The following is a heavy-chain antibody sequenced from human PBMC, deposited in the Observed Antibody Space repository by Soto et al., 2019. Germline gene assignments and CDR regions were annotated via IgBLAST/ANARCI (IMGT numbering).Heavy chain of an antibody. D-gene: IGHD3-3*01. V-gene: IGHV4-59*01. CDR3: ATDHPARASVYPLSPPYYYYAMDV. J-gene: IGHJ6*02. CDR1: GCSISSYC. CDR2: IYYNGST. Sequence: QVQLQESAPGLVKPSETLSLTCTVSGCSISSYCWSWIRQPPGKGMEWIGYIYYNGSTNYNHSLRNGVTVAIHTTNSQFALKLSSVTAADTAVYYCATDHPARASVYPLSPPYYYYAMDVWGQGTTVTGSS.